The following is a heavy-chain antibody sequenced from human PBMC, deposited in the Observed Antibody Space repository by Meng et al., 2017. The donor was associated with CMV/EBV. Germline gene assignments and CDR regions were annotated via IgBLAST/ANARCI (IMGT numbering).Heavy chain of an antibody. J-gene: IGHJ4*02. CDR1: GGTFSSYA. Sequence: SCKASGGTFSSYAISWVRQAPGQGLEWMGGVIPIFGTANYAQKFQGRVTITTDESTSTAYMELSSLRSEDTAVYYCARDFWSGYYDYWGQGTLVTVSS. D-gene: IGHD3-3*01. CDR2: VIPIFGTA. V-gene: IGHV1-69*05. CDR3: ARDFWSGYYDY.